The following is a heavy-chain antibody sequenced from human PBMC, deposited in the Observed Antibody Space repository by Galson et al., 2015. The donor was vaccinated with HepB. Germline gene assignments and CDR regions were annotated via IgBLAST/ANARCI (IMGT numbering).Heavy chain of an antibody. J-gene: IGHJ1*01. V-gene: IGHV3-23*01. CDR1: GFTFSSYA. CDR3: AKDLDKYNYGSGSYYAEYFQH. Sequence: SLRLSCAASGFTFSSYAMSWVRQAPGKGLEWVSAISGSGGSTFYADSVKGRFTISRDSSKNTLYLQMTSLRAEDTAVYYCAKDLDKYNYGSGSYYAEYFQHWGQGTLVTVSS. D-gene: IGHD3-10*01. CDR2: ISGSGGST.